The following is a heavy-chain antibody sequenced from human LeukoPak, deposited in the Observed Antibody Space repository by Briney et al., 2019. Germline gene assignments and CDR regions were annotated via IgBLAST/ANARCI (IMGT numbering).Heavy chain of an antibody. D-gene: IGHD4-23*01. J-gene: IGHJ4*02. Sequence: PSETLSLTCTVSGGSISRSTNYWGWIRQPPGKGLEWIGSIYYSGSTYYNPSLKSRVTISVDPSKNQFSLKVGSVTAADTAVYYWARSSYSSNWSKDYWGQGTLVTVSS. CDR1: GGSISRSTNY. CDR3: ARSSYSSNWSKDY. V-gene: IGHV4-39*01. CDR2: IYYSGST.